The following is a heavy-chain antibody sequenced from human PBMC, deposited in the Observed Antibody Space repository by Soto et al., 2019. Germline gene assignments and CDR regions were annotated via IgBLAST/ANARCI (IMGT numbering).Heavy chain of an antibody. CDR2: IGDIDDP. J-gene: IGHJ6*01. Sequence: EVQVVESGGGLAQPGGSLRLSCAASGCTIRNYDMHWVRQTTGKGLEWVSGIGDIDDPYYADSVKGRFTISREIAKNSLYLQMDGLRAGDSAVYYCARGHPRVRERPSYSRMDVWGQGPTVTVSS. CDR1: GCTIRNYD. CDR3: ARGHPRVRERPSYSRMDV. V-gene: IGHV3-13*05.